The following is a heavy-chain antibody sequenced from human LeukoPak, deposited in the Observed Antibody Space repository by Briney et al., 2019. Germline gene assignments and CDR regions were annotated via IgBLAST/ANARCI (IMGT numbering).Heavy chain of an antibody. Sequence: PGGSLRLSCAASGFTFSSYAMNWVRQAPGKGLEWVSSISGSGGSPYYTDSVKGRFTISRNNAKNTLYLQMNSMRAEDTAVYYCAKPAKTDYADYWGQGTLVTVSS. CDR2: ISGSGGSP. CDR1: GFTFSSYA. J-gene: IGHJ4*02. V-gene: IGHV3-23*01. D-gene: IGHD1-14*01. CDR3: AKPAKTDYADY.